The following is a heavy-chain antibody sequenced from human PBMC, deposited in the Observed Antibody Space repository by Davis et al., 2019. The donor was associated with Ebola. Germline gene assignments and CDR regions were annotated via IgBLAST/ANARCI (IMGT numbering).Heavy chain of an antibody. J-gene: IGHJ4*02. CDR3: ARDGVQGFGELLIGAYYFDY. CDR2: IYSGGST. Sequence: GESLKIPCAAPGFTVSSNYMSWVRQAPGKGLEWVSVIYSGGSTYYADSVKGRFTISRHNSKNTLYLQMNSLRAEDTAVYYCARDGVQGFGELLIGAYYFDYWGQGTLVTVSS. V-gene: IGHV3-53*04. D-gene: IGHD3-10*01. CDR1: GFTVSSNY.